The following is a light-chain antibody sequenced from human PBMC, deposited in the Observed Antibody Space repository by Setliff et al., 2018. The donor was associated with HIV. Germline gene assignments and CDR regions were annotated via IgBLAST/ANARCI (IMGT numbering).Light chain of an antibody. CDR2: DVS. CDR1: SSDVGGYNY. J-gene: IGLJ1*01. Sequence: QSVLTQPASVSGSPGQSITISCTGTSSDVGGYNYVSWYQQHPGKAPKLMIYDVSERPSGVSHRFSASKSGNTASLAISGLQTEDEANYFCASYRSPATYVFGIGTKVTVL. CDR3: ASYRSPATYV. V-gene: IGLV2-14*03.